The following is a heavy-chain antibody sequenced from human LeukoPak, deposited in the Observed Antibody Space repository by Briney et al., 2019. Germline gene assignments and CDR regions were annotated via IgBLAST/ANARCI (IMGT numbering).Heavy chain of an antibody. CDR1: GESFSGYY. D-gene: IGHD3-10*01. V-gene: IGHV4-34*01. J-gene: IGHJ4*02. CDR2: INHSGST. Sequence: NPSETLSLTCAVYGESFSGYYWSWIRQPPGKGLEWIGEINHSGSTNYNPSLKSRVTISLDTSKNQFSLKLSSVTAADTAVYYCARAWFGESAYTFDYWGQGTLVTVSS. CDR3: ARAWFGESAYTFDY.